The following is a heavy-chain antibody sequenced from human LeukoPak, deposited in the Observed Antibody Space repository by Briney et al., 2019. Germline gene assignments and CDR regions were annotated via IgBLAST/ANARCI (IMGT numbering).Heavy chain of an antibody. V-gene: IGHV1-24*01. D-gene: IGHD6-13*01. CDR2: FDPEDGET. J-gene: IGHJ4*02. Sequence: ASVKVSCKVSGYTLTELPMHWVRQAPGKGLEWMGGFDPEDGETIYAQKFQGRVTMTEDTSTDTAYMELSSLRSEDTAVYYCATGLGEQQLVKLDYWGQGTLVTVSS. CDR3: ATGLGEQQLVKLDY. CDR1: GYTLTELP.